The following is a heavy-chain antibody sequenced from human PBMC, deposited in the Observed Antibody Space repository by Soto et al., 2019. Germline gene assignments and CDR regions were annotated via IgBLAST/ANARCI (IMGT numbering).Heavy chain of an antibody. J-gene: IGHJ4*02. Sequence: QVQLQESGPGLVKPSETLSLTCTVSGGSVSSGSYYWSWIRQPPGKGLEWIGYIYYSGSTNYNSSLKSRVTISVDTSKNQFSLKLSSVTAADTAVYYCARDLSGDCYFDYWGQETLVTVSS. D-gene: IGHD2-21*02. V-gene: IGHV4-61*01. CDR3: ARDLSGDCYFDY. CDR1: GGSVSSGSYY. CDR2: IYYSGST.